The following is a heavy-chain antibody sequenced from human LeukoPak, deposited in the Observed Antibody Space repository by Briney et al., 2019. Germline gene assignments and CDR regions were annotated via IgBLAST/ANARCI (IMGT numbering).Heavy chain of an antibody. CDR3: ARGGSYRHAGPFDY. J-gene: IGHJ4*02. CDR1: GYTFTGYY. Sequence: ASVKVSCKASGYTFTGYYMHWVRQAPGHGLEWMGWINPNSGGTNYAQKFQGRVTMTRDTSISTAYMELSRLRSDDTAVYYCARGGSYRHAGPFDYWGQGTLVTVSS. V-gene: IGHV1-2*02. CDR2: INPNSGGT. D-gene: IGHD1-26*01.